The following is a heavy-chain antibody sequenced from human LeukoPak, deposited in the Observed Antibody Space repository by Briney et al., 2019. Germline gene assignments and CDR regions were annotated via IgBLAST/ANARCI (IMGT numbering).Heavy chain of an antibody. D-gene: IGHD2-21*02. Sequence: PGGSLRLSCAAPGFTFSTYAMGWVRQAPGKGLEWVSSIKGSGGDPFYADSVKGRFTISRDNSKNTLFLQLNSLRAEDSAVYYCARGGHDFNPFYWWGQGTLVTVSS. CDR3: ARGGHDFNPFYW. V-gene: IGHV3-23*01. CDR1: GFTFSTYA. CDR2: IKGSGGDP. J-gene: IGHJ4*02.